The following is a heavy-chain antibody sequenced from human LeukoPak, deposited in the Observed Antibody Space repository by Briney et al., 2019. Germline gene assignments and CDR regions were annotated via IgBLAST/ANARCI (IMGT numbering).Heavy chain of an antibody. J-gene: IGHJ4*02. CDR3: ARETSTGKYPQNVPDY. CDR2: IKEDGSEK. D-gene: IGHD2-8*02. CDR1: GLTFSSHW. Sequence: PGGSLRLSCAASGLTFSSHWMSWVRQAPGKGLEWVANIKEDGSEKHYVDSVKGRFTISRDNAKNSVYLQMHSLRAEDTAVYYCARETSTGKYPQNVPDYWGQGTLVTVSS. V-gene: IGHV3-7*01.